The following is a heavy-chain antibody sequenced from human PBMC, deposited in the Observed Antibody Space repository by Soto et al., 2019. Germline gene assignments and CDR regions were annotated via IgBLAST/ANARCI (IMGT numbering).Heavy chain of an antibody. V-gene: IGHV1-69*01. CDR2: IIPIFGTA. J-gene: IGHJ6*02. CDR3: ASPREEDYYYYYGMDV. Sequence: QVQLVQSGAEVKKPGSSVKVSCKASGGTFSSYAISWVRQAPGQGLEWMGGIIPIFGTADYAQKFQGRVTITADESTSTAYMELSSLRSEDTAVYYCASPREEDYYYYYGMDVWGQGTTVTVSS. CDR1: GGTFSSYA.